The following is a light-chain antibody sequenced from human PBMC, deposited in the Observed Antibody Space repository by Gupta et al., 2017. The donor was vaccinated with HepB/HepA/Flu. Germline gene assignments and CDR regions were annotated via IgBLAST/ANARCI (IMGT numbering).Light chain of an antibody. CDR1: QSISSY. Sequence: SQMTQTASSLTASVGDRVTITRRASQSISSYLNWYQQKPGKAPKLLIYAASSLQSEVPSRFSGSGSGTDFTLTISSLQPEDFATYYCQQSDSTPCSFGQGTKLEIK. CDR2: AAS. CDR3: QQSDSTPCS. V-gene: IGKV1-39*01. J-gene: IGKJ2*04.